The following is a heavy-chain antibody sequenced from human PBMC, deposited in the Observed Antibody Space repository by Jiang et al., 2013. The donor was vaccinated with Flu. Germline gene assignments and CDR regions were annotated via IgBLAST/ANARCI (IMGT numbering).Heavy chain of an antibody. D-gene: IGHD3-22*01. V-gene: IGHV4-59*01. J-gene: IGHJ4*02. CDR2: IYYSGST. CDR1: GGSISSYY. CDR3: ARVQWDSSGYYYYDY. Sequence: GSGLVKPSETLSLTCTVSGGSISSYYWSWIRQPPGKGLEWIGYIYYSGSTNYNPSLKSRVTISVDTSKNQFSLKLSSVTAADTAVYYCARVQWDSSGYYYYDYWGQGTLVTVSS.